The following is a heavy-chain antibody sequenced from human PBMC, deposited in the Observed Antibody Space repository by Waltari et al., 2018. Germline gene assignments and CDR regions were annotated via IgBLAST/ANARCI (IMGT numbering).Heavy chain of an antibody. V-gene: IGHV5-51*01. Sequence: EVQLVQSVAEVKKPGESLKISCKGSGYSFTRYWIGWVRQMPGKGLEWVGVLYSCYSDNRYSPSCQGQVTISADKSISTAYLQWSSLKASDTAMYDCARHQAGTPFDYWGQGTLVTVSS. D-gene: IGHD1-1*01. CDR3: ARHQAGTPFDY. CDR1: GYSFTRYW. CDR2: LYSCYSDN. J-gene: IGHJ4*02.